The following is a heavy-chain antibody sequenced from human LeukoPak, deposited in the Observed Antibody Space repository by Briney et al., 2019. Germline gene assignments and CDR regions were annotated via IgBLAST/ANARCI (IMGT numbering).Heavy chain of an antibody. D-gene: IGHD3-10*01. CDR2: ISGSGGST. CDR3: APPGALGFDY. V-gene: IGHV3-23*01. Sequence: GGSLRLSCAASGFTFSSYAMSWVRQAPGKGLEWVPAISGSGGSTYYADSVKGRFTISRDNSKNTLYLQMNSLRAEDTAVYYCAPPGALGFDYWGQGTLVTVSS. J-gene: IGHJ4*02. CDR1: GFTFSSYA.